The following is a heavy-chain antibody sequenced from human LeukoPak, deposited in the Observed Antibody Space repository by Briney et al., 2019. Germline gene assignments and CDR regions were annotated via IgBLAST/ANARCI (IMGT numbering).Heavy chain of an antibody. V-gene: IGHV3-11*06. Sequence: GGSLRLSCAASGFTFSDYYMSWIRQAPGKGLEWVSYISSSSSYIYYADSVKGRFTISRDNAKNSLYLQMNSLRAEDTAVYYCARDGVGTMVRGVMDVWGQGTTVTVSS. CDR1: GFTFSDYY. J-gene: IGHJ6*02. CDR2: ISSSSSYI. CDR3: ARDGVGTMVRGVMDV. D-gene: IGHD3-10*01.